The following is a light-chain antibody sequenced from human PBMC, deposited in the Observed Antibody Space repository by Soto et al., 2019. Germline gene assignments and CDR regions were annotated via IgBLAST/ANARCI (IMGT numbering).Light chain of an antibody. CDR2: NAS. CDR1: QSVSTF. J-gene: IGKJ4*01. CDR3: QQRINWPPT. Sequence: EIVLTRSPATLSLSPGERAILSCRASQSVSTFLAWFQQKPGQPPRLLIYNASNRTTGIPARFSGSGSGTDFTLTISSLEPEDFAVYYCQQRINWPPTFGGGTKVDIK. V-gene: IGKV3-11*01.